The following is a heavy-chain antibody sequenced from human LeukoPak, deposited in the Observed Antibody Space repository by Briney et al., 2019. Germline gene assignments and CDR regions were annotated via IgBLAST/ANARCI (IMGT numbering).Heavy chain of an antibody. D-gene: IGHD6-13*01. CDR3: AKEGGGYSSSWFHFDY. V-gene: IGHV3-23*01. Sequence: GGSLRLSCAASGFTFSSYAMSWVRQAPGKGLELVSAISGSGGSTYYADSVKGRFTISRDNSKNTLYLQMNSLRAEDTAVYYCAKEGGGYSSSWFHFDYWGQGTLVTVSS. CDR2: ISGSGGST. J-gene: IGHJ4*02. CDR1: GFTFSSYA.